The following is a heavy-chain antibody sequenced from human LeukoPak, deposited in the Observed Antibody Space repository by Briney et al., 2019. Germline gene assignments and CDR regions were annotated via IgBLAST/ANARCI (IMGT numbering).Heavy chain of an antibody. Sequence: PSETLSLTCTVSGGSISSGGYYWSWIRQHPGKGLEWIGYIYYSGSTYYNPSLKSRVTISVDTSKNQFSLKLSSVTAADTAVYYCARVVGHAAWYSSGWHDYWGQGTLVTVSS. CDR3: ARVVGHAAWYSSGWHDY. D-gene: IGHD6-19*01. CDR1: GGSISSGGYY. J-gene: IGHJ4*02. CDR2: IYYSGST. V-gene: IGHV4-31*03.